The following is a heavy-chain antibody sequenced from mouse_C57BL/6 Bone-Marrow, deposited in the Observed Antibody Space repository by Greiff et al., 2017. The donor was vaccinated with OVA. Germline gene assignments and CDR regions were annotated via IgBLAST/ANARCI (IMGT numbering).Heavy chain of an antibody. J-gene: IGHJ1*03. D-gene: IGHD1-1*01. Sequence: EVMLVESGGGLVKPGGSLKLSCAASGFTFSDYGMHWVRQAPEKGLEWVAYISSGCSTIYYADTVKGRFTFTIANAKNTLFMQLNSLRSEDSAMYCGARTINTVVDRGYFDVWGTGTTVTVSS. CDR3: ARTINTVVDRGYFDV. CDR2: ISSGCSTI. V-gene: IGHV5-17*01. CDR1: GFTFSDYG.